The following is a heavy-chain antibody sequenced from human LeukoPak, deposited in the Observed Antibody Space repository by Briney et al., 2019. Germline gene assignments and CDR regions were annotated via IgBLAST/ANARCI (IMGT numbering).Heavy chain of an antibody. CDR2: IYTSRTT. CDR1: GASIRNNY. Sequence: SETLSLTCTVSGASIRNNYWSWIRQPAGTGLEWIGRIYTSRTTTYNPSLESRVTMSVDTSKNQFSLNLGSVAAAYTSVYYCARDVPSAFRGTYVDVGGQGTTVSVSS. D-gene: IGHD3-16*01. J-gene: IGHJ6*02. V-gene: IGHV4-4*07. CDR3: ARDVPSAFRGTYVDV.